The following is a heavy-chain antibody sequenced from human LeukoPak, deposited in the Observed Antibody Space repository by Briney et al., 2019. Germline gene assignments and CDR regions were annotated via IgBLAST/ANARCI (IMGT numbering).Heavy chain of an antibody. D-gene: IGHD3-10*02. CDR3: AELGITMIGGV. V-gene: IGHV3-11*04. J-gene: IGHJ6*04. CDR1: GFTSSDYY. CDR2: ISSSGSTI. Sequence: PGRSLRLSCAPSGFTSSDYYMGWIRQAHGRGLEWVSYISSSGSTIYYADSVKGRFTISRDNAKNSLYLQMNSLRAEDTAVYYCAELGITMIGGVWGKGTTVTISS.